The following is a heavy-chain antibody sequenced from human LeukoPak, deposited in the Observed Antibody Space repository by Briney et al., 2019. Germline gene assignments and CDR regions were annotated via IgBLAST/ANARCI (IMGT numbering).Heavy chain of an antibody. D-gene: IGHD2-2*01. CDR2: INAGNGNT. V-gene: IGHV1-3*01. J-gene: IGHJ4*02. CDR1: GYTFTSYA. CDR3: AREGIVVVPAAMGFDY. Sequence: ASVKVSCKASGYTFTSYAMHWVRQAPGQRLEWMGWINAGNGNTKYSQKFQGRVTITRDTSASTAYMELSSLRSEDTAVYYCAREGIVVVPAAMGFDYWGQGTLVTVSS.